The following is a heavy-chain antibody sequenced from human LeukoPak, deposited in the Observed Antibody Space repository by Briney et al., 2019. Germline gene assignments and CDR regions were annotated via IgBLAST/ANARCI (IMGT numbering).Heavy chain of an antibody. CDR1: GFTFSTYT. J-gene: IGHJ5*02. V-gene: IGHV3-48*01. Sequence: GGSLRLSCADSGFTFSTYTMNWVRQAPGRGLEWVSYIIISTSTINYPDSVKGRFTISRKNAKNSLYLQMNSLGAEDTAVYYWARVLPYDYINRFDRWGQGTMVTVSS. CDR3: ARVLPYDYINRFDR. CDR2: IIISTSTI. D-gene: IGHD4-11*01.